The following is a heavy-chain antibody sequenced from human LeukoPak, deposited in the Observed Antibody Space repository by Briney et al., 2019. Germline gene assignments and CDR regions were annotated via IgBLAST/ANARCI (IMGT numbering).Heavy chain of an antibody. CDR3: ATLLTSGYSSGWSALDY. Sequence: ASVKVSCKASGYTFTGYYMHWVRQAPGQGLEWMGWINPNSRGTNYAQKFQGRVTMTRDTSISTAYMELSRLRSDDTAVYYCATLLTSGYSSGWSALDYWGQGTLVTVSS. D-gene: IGHD6-19*01. J-gene: IGHJ4*02. V-gene: IGHV1-2*02. CDR2: INPNSRGT. CDR1: GYTFTGYY.